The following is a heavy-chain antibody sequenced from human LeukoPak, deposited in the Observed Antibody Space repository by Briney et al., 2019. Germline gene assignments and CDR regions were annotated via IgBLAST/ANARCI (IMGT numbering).Heavy chain of an antibody. CDR3: SRDTFGHHDY. Sequence: GGSLRLSCAASGYTFSSFWMHWARHAPGKGLVWVSRITPDGSYSTYADSAKGRFTISRDNARNTLFLQMNGLRAEDTAVYYCSRDTFGHHDYWGQGTLVTVSS. D-gene: IGHD3-10*01. V-gene: IGHV3-74*01. J-gene: IGHJ4*02. CDR2: ITPDGSYS. CDR1: GYTFSSFW.